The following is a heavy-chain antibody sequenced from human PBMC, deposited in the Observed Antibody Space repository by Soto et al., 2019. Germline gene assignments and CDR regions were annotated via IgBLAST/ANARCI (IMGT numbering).Heavy chain of an antibody. V-gene: IGHV5-51*01. D-gene: IGHD1-26*01. CDR2: IYPGDSDT. J-gene: IGHJ4*02. CDR3: ATMLAESGTAFDY. Sequence: GESLKISCQASGYSFISSWIGWVRQRPGKGLEWMGIIYPGDSDTRYSPSFQGQVTISADKSTSTAYLQWSSLKASDTATYYCATMLAESGTAFDYWGQGALVTVSS. CDR1: GYSFISSW.